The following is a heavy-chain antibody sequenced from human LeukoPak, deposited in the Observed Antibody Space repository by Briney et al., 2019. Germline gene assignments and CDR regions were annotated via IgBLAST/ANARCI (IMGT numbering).Heavy chain of an antibody. D-gene: IGHD3-10*01. CDR1: GYTFTSYD. J-gene: IGHJ4*02. CDR2: MNPNSGNT. V-gene: IGHV1-8*01. CDR3: ARAMVRGVSGPGY. Sequence: ASVKVSCKASGYTFTSYDINWVRQAPGQGLEGMGWMNPNSGNTGYAQKFQGRVTMTRNTSISTAYMELSSLRSEDTAVYYCARAMVRGVSGPGYWGQGTLVTVSS.